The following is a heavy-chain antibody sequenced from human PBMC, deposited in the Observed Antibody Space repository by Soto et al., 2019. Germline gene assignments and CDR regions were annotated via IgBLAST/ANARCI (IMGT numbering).Heavy chain of an antibody. CDR1: GYTFTTYA. J-gene: IGHJ5*02. CDR3: ARDRGAAAGPGVDP. CDR2: INAGNGNT. V-gene: IGHV1-3*01. D-gene: IGHD6-13*01. Sequence: ASVKVSCKASGYTFTTYAMHWVRQAPGQRLEWMGWINAGNGNTKYSQKFQARVTITRDTSASTAYMELSSLRSEDTAVYYCARDRGAAAGPGVDPWGQGTLVTVSS.